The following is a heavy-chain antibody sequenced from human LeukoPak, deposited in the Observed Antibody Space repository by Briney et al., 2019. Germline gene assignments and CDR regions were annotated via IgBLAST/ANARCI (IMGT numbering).Heavy chain of an antibody. D-gene: IGHD6-25*01. V-gene: IGHV3-21*01. J-gene: IGHJ5*02. Sequence: GGSLRLSCAASGFWFTSDAMNWRRQAPARGAEGMSSISVDGEYIYYPHSLKGRITISIDYADKPFSLQLNNLRADDTALYHCARAPLGAAHNRFDPWGQGTLVIVSS. CDR2: ISVDGEYI. CDR3: ARAPLGAAHNRFDP. CDR1: GFWFTSDA.